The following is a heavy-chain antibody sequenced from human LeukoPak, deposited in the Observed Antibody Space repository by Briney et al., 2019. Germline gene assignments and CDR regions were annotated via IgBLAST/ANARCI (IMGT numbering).Heavy chain of an antibody. CDR1: GGSISSGGYY. D-gene: IGHD4-17*01. J-gene: IGHJ6*02. V-gene: IGHV4-30-2*01. CDR3: ARGLRRGYYYYGMDV. CDR2: IYHSGST. Sequence: SETLSLTCTVSGGSISSGGYYWSWIRQPPGKGLEWIGYIYHSGSTYYNPSLKSRVTISVDRSKNQFSLKLSSVTAADTAVYYCARGLRRGYYYYGMDVWGQGTTVTVSS.